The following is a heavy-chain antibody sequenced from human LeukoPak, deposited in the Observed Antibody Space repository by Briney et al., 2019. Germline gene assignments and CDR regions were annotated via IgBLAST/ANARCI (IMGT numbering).Heavy chain of an antibody. V-gene: IGHV1-2*06. J-gene: IGHJ4*02. Sequence: ASVKVSCEASRYTFTDYYMHWVRQAPGQGLEWMGRINPNSGGTNYAQDFQGRVTMTKDTSISTAYMELSRLRSDDTAVYYCATLSDSSSDYWGQGTLVTVSP. CDR2: INPNSGGT. CDR1: RYTFTDYY. D-gene: IGHD6-13*01. CDR3: ATLSDSSSDY.